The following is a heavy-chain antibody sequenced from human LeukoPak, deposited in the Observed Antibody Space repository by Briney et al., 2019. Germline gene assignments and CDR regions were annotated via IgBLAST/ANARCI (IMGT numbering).Heavy chain of an antibody. Sequence: TGGSLRLSCAASGFTFSSYWMHWVRQAPGKGLEWVSSISSSSSYIYYADSVKGRFTISRDNAKNSLYLQMNSLRAEDTAVYYCARLVVGGSSGLPFDYWGQGTLVTVSS. CDR3: ARLVVGGSSGLPFDY. V-gene: IGHV3-21*01. CDR2: ISSSSSYI. D-gene: IGHD3-22*01. CDR1: GFTFSSYW. J-gene: IGHJ4*02.